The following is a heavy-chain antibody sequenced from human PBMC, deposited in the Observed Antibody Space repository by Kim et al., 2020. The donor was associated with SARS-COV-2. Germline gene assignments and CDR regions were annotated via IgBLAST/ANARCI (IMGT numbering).Heavy chain of an antibody. Sequence: GESLKISCKGSGYSFTSYWISWVRQMPGKGLEWMGRIDPSDSYTNYSPSFQGHVTISADKSISTAYLQWSSLKASDTAMYYCATSDSMYSSSSPRWGQGTLVTVSS. V-gene: IGHV5-10-1*01. CDR2: IDPSDSYT. CDR1: GYSFTSYW. D-gene: IGHD6-6*01. J-gene: IGHJ4*02. CDR3: ATSDSMYSSSSPR.